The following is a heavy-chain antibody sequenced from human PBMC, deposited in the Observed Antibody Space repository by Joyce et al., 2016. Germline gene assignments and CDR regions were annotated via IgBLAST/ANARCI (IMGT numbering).Heavy chain of an antibody. Sequence: QLQLQESGPGLVKPSETLSLTCAVSGGSISSSSYYWGWIRQPPGKGLEWIGEIYYSGSNYYKPPLKSRVTISVDTSKNQFSLKLSSVTAADTAVYYCARRTGPLTGYPYLLDYWGQGTLVTVSS. CDR1: GGSISSSSYY. CDR2: IYYSGSN. J-gene: IGHJ4*02. D-gene: IGHD3-9*01. CDR3: ARRTGPLTGYPYLLDY. V-gene: IGHV4-39*07.